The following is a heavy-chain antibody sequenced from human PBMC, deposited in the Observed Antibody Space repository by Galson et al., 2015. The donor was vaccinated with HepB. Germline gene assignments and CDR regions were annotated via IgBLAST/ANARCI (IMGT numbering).Heavy chain of an antibody. J-gene: IGHJ4*02. Sequence: SLRLSCAASGFSFSSFDMHWVRQTPGKGLEWVAVISGGGGITIYAESVKGRFTISRDNPKNTLCLQMDSLGSDDTAVYFCARDLVSDVPDHLDYWGQGTLVTVSS. V-gene: IGHV3-30-3*01. D-gene: IGHD1-14*01. CDR1: GFSFSSFD. CDR3: ARDLVSDVPDHLDY. CDR2: ISGGGGIT.